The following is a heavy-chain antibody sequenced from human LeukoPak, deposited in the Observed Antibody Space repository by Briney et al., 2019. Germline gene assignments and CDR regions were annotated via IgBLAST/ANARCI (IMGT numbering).Heavy chain of an antibody. Sequence: SYISSSSDSIKYAVSVKGRFTSSRDNAKNSLYLQMNSLRAEDTAVYYCARDFPSTVPWFDLWGQGTLVTVSS. J-gene: IGHJ5*02. CDR3: ARDFPSTVPWFDL. V-gene: IGHV3-48*04. CDR2: ISSSSDSI. D-gene: IGHD4-17*01.